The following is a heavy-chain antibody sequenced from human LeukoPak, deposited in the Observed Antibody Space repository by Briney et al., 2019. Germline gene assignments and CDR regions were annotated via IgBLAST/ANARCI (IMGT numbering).Heavy chain of an antibody. Sequence: PSETLSLTCAVSGGSISPYYWSWIRQPPGRGLQWIGYIYYTGSTNYNPSLNSRVTISVDTSKNQFSLKLSSVTAADTAVYYCARGSGMATIPYYGMDVWGQGTTVTVSS. D-gene: IGHD5-24*01. V-gene: IGHV4-59*01. CDR2: IYYTGST. J-gene: IGHJ6*02. CDR3: ARGSGMATIPYYGMDV. CDR1: GGSISPYY.